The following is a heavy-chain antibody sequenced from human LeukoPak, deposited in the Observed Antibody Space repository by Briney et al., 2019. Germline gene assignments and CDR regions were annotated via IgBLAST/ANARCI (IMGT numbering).Heavy chain of an antibody. CDR1: GGSFSGYY. D-gene: IGHD3-10*01. Sequence: SETLSLTCAVYGGSFSGYYWSWIRQPPGKGLEWIGEINHSGSTNYNPSLKSRATISVDTSKNQFSLKLSSVTAADTAVYYCARGSPLLLWFGELFRKGGFDYWGQGTLVTVSS. J-gene: IGHJ4*02. V-gene: IGHV4-34*01. CDR3: ARGSPLLLWFGELFRKGGFDY. CDR2: INHSGST.